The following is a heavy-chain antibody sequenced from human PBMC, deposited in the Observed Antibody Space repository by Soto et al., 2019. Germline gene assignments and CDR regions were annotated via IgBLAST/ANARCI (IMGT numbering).Heavy chain of an antibody. CDR1: GVSFSRFL. Sequence: GGSLSLSCAAPGVSFSRFLMSLVRPDQGKGLEWVAHINADGSEKHYVDSVKGRFTISRDNAKKLLDLEMNSLRVEGTAQDNCFVGHYMDVWGKGTTVTCS. CDR3: FVGHYMDV. V-gene: IGHV3-7*01. D-gene: IGHD2-21*01. CDR2: INADGSEK. J-gene: IGHJ6*03.